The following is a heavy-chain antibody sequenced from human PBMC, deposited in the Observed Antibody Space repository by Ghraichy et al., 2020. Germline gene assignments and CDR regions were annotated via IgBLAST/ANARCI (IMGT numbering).Heavy chain of an antibody. CDR1: GYPFSSFG. D-gene: IGHD3-16*01. CDR3: ARVSGGTASGTGH. CDR2: VSTQYPYT. V-gene: IGHV1-18*01. Sequence: ASVKVSCKASGYPFSSFGIDWVRQAPGQGPEWMGWVSTQYPYTKYARSLQGRLTLTTDTSTTTAYMELRSLTSDDTALYYCARVSGGTASGTGHWGQGTQVTVSS. J-gene: IGHJ4*02.